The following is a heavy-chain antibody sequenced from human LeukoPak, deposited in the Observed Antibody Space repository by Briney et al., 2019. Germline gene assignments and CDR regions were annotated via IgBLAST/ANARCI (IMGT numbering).Heavy chain of an antibody. CDR2: IWYDGSNK. D-gene: IGHD3-22*01. CDR1: GFTFSSYG. Sequence: GGSLRLSCAASGFTFSSYGMHWVRQAPGKGLGWVAVIWYDGSNKYYADSVKGRFTISRDNSKNTLYLQMNSLRAEDTAVYYCARGYYEIYYMDVWGKGTTVTVSS. V-gene: IGHV3-33*01. CDR3: ARGYYEIYYMDV. J-gene: IGHJ6*03.